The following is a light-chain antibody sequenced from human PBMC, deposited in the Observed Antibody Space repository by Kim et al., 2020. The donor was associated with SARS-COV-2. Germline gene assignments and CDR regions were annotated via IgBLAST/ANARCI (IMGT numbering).Light chain of an antibody. CDR3: NSRDSIGNHYV. CDR2: GKN. J-gene: IGLJ1*01. Sequence: SSELTQDPAVSVALGQTVRITCQGDSLRSYYASWYQQKQGQAPVLVIYGKNNRPSGIPDRFSGSSSGNTASLTITGAQAEDEADYYCNSRDSIGNHYVFG. V-gene: IGLV3-19*01. CDR1: SLRSYY.